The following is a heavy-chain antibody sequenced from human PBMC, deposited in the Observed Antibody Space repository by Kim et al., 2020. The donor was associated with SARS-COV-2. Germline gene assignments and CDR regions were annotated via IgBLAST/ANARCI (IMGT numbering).Heavy chain of an antibody. V-gene: IGHV5-10-1*01. CDR2: IDPSDSYT. CDR3: ARRSRSWTYLSYYGMDV. J-gene: IGHJ6*02. D-gene: IGHD6-13*01. Sequence: GESLKISCKGSGYSFTSYWISWVRQMPGKGLEWMGRIDPSDSYTNYSPSFQGHVTISADKSISTAYLQWSSLKASDTAMYYCARRSRSWTYLSYYGMDVWGQGTTVTVSS. CDR1: GYSFTSYW.